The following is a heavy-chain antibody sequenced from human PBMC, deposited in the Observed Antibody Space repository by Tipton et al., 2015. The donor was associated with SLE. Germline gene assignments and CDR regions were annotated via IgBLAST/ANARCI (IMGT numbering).Heavy chain of an antibody. J-gene: IGHJ4*02. V-gene: IGHV3-33*06. D-gene: IGHD4-23*01. CDR1: GFTFSRYA. Sequence: RSLRLSCAASGFTFSRYAMHWVRQAPGKGLEWVAVIWFDGSNKYYADSVKGRFTISRDNSRNTLYLLMNSLRAEDTAVYYCAKDSQPLLYGGLDYWGQGTLVSVTS. CDR3: AKDSQPLLYGGLDY. CDR2: IWFDGSNK.